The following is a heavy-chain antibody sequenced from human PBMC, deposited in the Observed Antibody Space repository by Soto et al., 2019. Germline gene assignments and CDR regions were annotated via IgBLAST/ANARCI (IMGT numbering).Heavy chain of an antibody. CDR1: GVSISSSQW. CDR2: IYHNERT. J-gene: IGHJ6*02. Sequence: QVQLQESGPGLVKPSGTLSLTCAVSGVSISSSQWWSWVRQPPGKGLEWIGEIYHNERTNYNPSLESRLSMSLDRSKNQVSLKLSSVTAADTATYYCGRTKDYFYGVDVWGQGTTVTVSS. V-gene: IGHV4-4*02. CDR3: GRTKDYFYGVDV.